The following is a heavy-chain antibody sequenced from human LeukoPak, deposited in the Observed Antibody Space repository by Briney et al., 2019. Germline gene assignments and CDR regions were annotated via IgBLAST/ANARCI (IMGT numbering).Heavy chain of an antibody. CDR3: ANEIRPNDY. V-gene: IGHV3-23*01. CDR1: EFDFSRHA. CDR2: ISISGSKT. D-gene: IGHD4-17*01. J-gene: IGHJ4*02. Sequence: PGGSLRLSCAASEFDFSRHAMTWVRQAPGKGLEWVSAISISGSKTYYADSVKGRFTISRDNSKNTLYLQMNSLRAEDTAVYYCANEIRPNDYWGQGTQVTVSS.